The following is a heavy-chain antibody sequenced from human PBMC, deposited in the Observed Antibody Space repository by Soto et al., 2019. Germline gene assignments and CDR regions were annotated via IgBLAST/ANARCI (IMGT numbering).Heavy chain of an antibody. CDR1: GYTFYSHS. D-gene: IGHD5-18*01. CDR2: INGDYGNT. J-gene: IGHJ6*02. V-gene: IGHV1-18*01. CDR3: VRCIQGDYYYGMDV. Sequence: QAQLVQSGAEVKKPGASVKVSCKASGYTFYSHSISWVRQAPGQGLEWMGRINGDYGNTQYAQKFRGRVTMTTDTSTTTVYMELTNLRSDDTAVYYCVRCIQGDYYYGMDVWGQGTTVTVSS.